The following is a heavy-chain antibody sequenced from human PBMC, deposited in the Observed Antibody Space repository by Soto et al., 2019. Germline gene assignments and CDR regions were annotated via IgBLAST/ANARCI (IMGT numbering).Heavy chain of an antibody. CDR3: ANDTGSSWLFDY. CDR2: ISWNSGSI. V-gene: IGHV3-9*01. J-gene: IGHJ4*02. CDR1: GFTFDDYA. Sequence: EVQLVESGGGLVQPGRSLRLSCAASGFTFDDYAMHWVRQAPGKGLEWVSGISWNSGSIGYADSVKGRFTISRDTAKNSLYLHTNSLRAEDTAFYCCANDTGSSWLFDYWGQGTLVSVSS. D-gene: IGHD6-13*01.